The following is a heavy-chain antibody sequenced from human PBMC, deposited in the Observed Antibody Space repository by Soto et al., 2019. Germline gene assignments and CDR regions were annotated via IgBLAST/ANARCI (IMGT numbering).Heavy chain of an antibody. CDR1: GYTFTDYY. Sequence: ASVKVSCKPSGYTFTDYYLHWVRQAPGQGLEWMGWISPKSGDTKYAQNFQGRVTMTRDTSIRAAYMELSSLTSDDTAVYYCAKLAYYHYGMDVWGQGTTVTVSS. J-gene: IGHJ6*02. CDR2: ISPKSGDT. CDR3: AKLAYYHYGMDV. V-gene: IGHV1-2*02.